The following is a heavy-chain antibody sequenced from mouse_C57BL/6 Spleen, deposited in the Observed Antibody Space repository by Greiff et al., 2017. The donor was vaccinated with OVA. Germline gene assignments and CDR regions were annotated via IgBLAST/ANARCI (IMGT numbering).Heavy chain of an antibody. V-gene: IGHV1-74*01. CDR1: GYTFTSYW. Sequence: VQLQQPGAELVKPGASVKVSCKASGYTFTSYWMHWVKQRPGQGLEWIGRIHPSGSDTNYNQKFKGKATLTVDKSSSTAYMQLSSLTSEDSAVYYCAIEDQVYAMDYWGQGTSVTVSS. CDR2: IHPSGSDT. J-gene: IGHJ4*01. CDR3: AIEDQVYAMDY.